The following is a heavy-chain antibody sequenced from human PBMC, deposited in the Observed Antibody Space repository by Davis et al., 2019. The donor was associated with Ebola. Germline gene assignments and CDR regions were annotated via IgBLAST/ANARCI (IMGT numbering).Heavy chain of an antibody. CDR2: IKQDGSEK. J-gene: IGHJ5*02. Sequence: GGSLRLSCAASGFTFSSYWMSWVRQAPGKGLEWVANIKQDGSEKYYVDSVKGRFTIPRDNAKNSLYLQLNSLRAEDTAVYYCARAISVVPAANWFDPWGQGTLVTVSS. CDR3: ARAISVVPAANWFDP. V-gene: IGHV3-7*03. D-gene: IGHD2-2*01. CDR1: GFTFSSYW.